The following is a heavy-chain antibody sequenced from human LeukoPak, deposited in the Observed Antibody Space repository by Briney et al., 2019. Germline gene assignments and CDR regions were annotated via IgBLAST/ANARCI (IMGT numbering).Heavy chain of an antibody. J-gene: IGHJ4*02. CDR2: IDPSDSYT. CDR3: AARARDHGDFDFDY. CDR1: GYSFTSYW. D-gene: IGHD4-17*01. Sequence: GESLKISCKGSGYSFTSYWITWVRQMPGKGLEWMGRIDPSDSYTNYSPSFQGHVTISADKSISTAYLQWSSLKASDTAMYYCAARARDHGDFDFDYWGQGTLVTVSS. V-gene: IGHV5-10-1*01.